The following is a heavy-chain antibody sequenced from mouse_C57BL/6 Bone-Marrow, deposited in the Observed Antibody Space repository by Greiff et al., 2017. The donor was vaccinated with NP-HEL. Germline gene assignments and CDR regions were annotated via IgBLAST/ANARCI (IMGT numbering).Heavy chain of an antibody. D-gene: IGHD2-5*01. CDR2: ISVGGSYT. CDR3: ARDYSNPFAY. CDR1: GFTFSSYA. V-gene: IGHV5-4*01. J-gene: IGHJ3*01. Sequence: EVHLVESGGGLVKPGGSLKLSCAASGFTFSSYAMSWVRQTPEKRLEWVATISVGGSYTYYPDNVKGRFTISRDNAKNNLYLQMSHLKSEDTAMYYCARDYSNPFAYWGQGTLVTVSA.